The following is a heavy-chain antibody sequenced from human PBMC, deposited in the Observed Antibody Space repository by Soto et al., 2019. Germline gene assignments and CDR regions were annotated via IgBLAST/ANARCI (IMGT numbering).Heavy chain of an antibody. J-gene: IGHJ6*03. V-gene: IGHV3-15*01. Sequence: GGSLRLSCAASGFTFSNAWMSWVRQAPGKGLEWVGRIKSKTDGGTTDYAAPGNGRFTISRDDSKNTLYLQMNSLKTEDTAVYYCTTDSSIAARYYYYYLDVWGKGTTVTVSS. CDR2: IKSKTDGGTT. CDR1: GFTFSNAW. D-gene: IGHD6-6*01. CDR3: TTDSSIAARYYYYYLDV.